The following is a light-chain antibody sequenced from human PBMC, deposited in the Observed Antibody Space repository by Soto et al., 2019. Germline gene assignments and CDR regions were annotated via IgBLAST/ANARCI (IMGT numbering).Light chain of an antibody. V-gene: IGLV2-8*01. CDR3: SSYAGSNTVV. CDR2: EVS. CDR1: SSDVGGYNY. J-gene: IGLJ2*01. Sequence: QSVLTQPPSASGSPGQSVTISCTGTSSDVGGYNYVSWYQQHPGKAPKLMIYEVSKRPSGVPDRFSGSKSGNTASLTVSGIQAEDEADYYCSSYAGSNTVVFGGGTKLTVL.